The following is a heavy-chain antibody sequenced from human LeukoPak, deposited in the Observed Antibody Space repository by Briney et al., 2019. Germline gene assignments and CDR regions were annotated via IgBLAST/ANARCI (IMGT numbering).Heavy chain of an antibody. CDR3: ARRSLRGRDYYGSGRSNYNWFDP. V-gene: IGHV4-39*01. J-gene: IGHJ5*02. Sequence: SETLSLTCTVSGGSISSSSYYWGWIRQPPGKGLEWIGSIYYSGSTYYNPSLKSRVTISVDTSKNQFSLKLSSVTAADTAVYYCARRSLRGRDYYGSGRSNYNWFDPWGQGTLVTVSS. D-gene: IGHD3-10*01. CDR2: IYYSGST. CDR1: GGSISSSSYY.